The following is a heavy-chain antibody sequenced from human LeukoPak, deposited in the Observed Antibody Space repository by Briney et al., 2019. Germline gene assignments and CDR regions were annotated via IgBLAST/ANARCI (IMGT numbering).Heavy chain of an antibody. D-gene: IGHD3-22*01. Sequence: GSLRLSCAASGFTVSSNYMSWVRQAPGKGLEWVSVIYSGGSTYYADSVKGRFTISRDNSKNTLYLQMNSLRAEDTAVYYCARDQLTYYYDSSGYQDYWGQGTLVTVSS. V-gene: IGHV3-66*02. CDR3: ARDQLTYYYDSSGYQDY. CDR2: IYSGGST. J-gene: IGHJ4*02. CDR1: GFTVSSNY.